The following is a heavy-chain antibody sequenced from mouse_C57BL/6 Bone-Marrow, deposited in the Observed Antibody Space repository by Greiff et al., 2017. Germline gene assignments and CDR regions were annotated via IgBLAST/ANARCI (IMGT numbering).Heavy chain of an antibody. V-gene: IGHV1-64*01. CDR3: AREYYGIHWYFDV. J-gene: IGHJ1*03. Sequence: VKLQQPGAELVKPGASVKLSCKASGYTFTSYWMHWVKQRPGQGLEWIGMIHPNSGSTNYNEKFKSKATLTVDKSSSTAYMQLSSLTSEDSAVYYCAREYYGIHWYFDVWGTGTTVTVSS. D-gene: IGHD1-1*01. CDR1: GYTFTSYW. CDR2: IHPNSGST.